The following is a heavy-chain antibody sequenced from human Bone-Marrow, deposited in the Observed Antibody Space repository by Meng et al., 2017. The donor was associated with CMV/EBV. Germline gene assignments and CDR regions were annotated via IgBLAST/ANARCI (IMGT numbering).Heavy chain of an antibody. V-gene: IGHV1-18*01. D-gene: IGHD3-3*01. CDR2: ISAYNGNT. J-gene: IGHJ4*02. Sequence: ASVKVSCKASGYTFTSYGISWVRQAPGQGLEWMGWISAYNGNTNYAQKLQGRVTMTTDTSTSTAYMELRSLRSDDTAVYYCARTLSTYYDFLSGYYTPSYYFDYWGQGTLVTVS. CDR3: ARTLSTYYDFLSGYYTPSYYFDY. CDR1: GYTFTSYG.